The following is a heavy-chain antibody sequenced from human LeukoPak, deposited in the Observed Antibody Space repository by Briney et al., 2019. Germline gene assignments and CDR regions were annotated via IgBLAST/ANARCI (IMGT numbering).Heavy chain of an antibody. CDR2: FIPAGDR. CDR1: RFTFSSHD. Sequence: GGSLRLSCAASRFTFSSHDMHWVRQAAGKGLEWVSGFIPAGDRYYAESVKGRFTISRENAKSSLYLEMNSLRVGDTAVYYCVRGGVWGLSSNWLEAWGQGTLVVVSS. CDR3: VRGGVWGLSSNWLEA. J-gene: IGHJ5*02. D-gene: IGHD7-27*01. V-gene: IGHV3-13*04.